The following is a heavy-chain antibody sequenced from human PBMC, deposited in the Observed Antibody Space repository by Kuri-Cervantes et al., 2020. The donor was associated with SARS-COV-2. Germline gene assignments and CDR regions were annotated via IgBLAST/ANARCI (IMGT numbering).Heavy chain of an antibody. CDR2: ISGSGGST. D-gene: IGHD4-17*01. CDR1: GFTFSSYA. V-gene: IGHV3-23*01. CDR3: AKGRTVTTHPFDY. J-gene: IGHJ4*02. Sequence: GESLKISCAASGFTFSSYAMSWVRQAPGKGLEWVSAISGSGGSTYYADSVKGRFTISRDSSKNTLYLQMNSLRAEDTAVYYCAKGRTVTTHPFDYWGQGTLVTVSS.